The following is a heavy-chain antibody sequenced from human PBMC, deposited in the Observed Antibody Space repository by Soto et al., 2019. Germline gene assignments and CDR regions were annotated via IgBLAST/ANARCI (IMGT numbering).Heavy chain of an antibody. CDR3: ATLGHYDFWSGFRKGNWFDP. CDR2: INHSGST. J-gene: IGHJ5*02. Sequence: QVQLQQWGAGLLKPSETVSLTFAVYGGSFIGYYGTWIRQPPGKGLDWIGEINHSGSTNYNPSLKRRVTISADTSKTQFSLRLSSVTAADTAVYYCATLGHYDFWSGFRKGNWFDPWGQGTLVTVSS. V-gene: IGHV4-34*01. D-gene: IGHD3-3*01. CDR1: GGSFIGYY.